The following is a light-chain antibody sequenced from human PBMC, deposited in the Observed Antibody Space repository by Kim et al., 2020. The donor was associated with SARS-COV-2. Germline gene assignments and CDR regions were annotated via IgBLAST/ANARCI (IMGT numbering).Light chain of an antibody. V-gene: IGKV1-39*01. Sequence: ASVGDRVTITCRASQSISSYLNWYQQKPGKAPKRLIYAASTLQGGVPSRFGGSGSGTDFILTISSLQPEDFATYYCQQSYSTPRTFGPGTKVDIK. CDR2: AAS. J-gene: IGKJ3*01. CDR3: QQSYSTPRT. CDR1: QSISSY.